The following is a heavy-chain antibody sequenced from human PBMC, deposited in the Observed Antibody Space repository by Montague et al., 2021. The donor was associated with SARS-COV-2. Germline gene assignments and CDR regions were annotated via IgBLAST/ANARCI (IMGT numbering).Heavy chain of an antibody. CDR1: GFTVSSNY. CDR3: ARDLTYGSGRSYYYYGMDV. D-gene: IGHD3-10*01. CDR2: IYSGGST. V-gene: IGHV3-53*04. Sequence: SLRLSCAASGFTVSSNYMSWVRQAPGKGLEWVSVIYSGGSTYYADSVKGRFTISRHNSKNTLYLQMNSLRAEDTAVYYCARDLTYGSGRSYYYYGMDVWGQGTTVTXSS. J-gene: IGHJ6*02.